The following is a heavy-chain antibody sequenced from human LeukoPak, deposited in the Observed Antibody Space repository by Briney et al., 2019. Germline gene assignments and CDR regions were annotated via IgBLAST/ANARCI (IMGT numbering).Heavy chain of an antibody. D-gene: IGHD5-12*01. CDR3: ARRIVATAGSDY. Sequence: GGTLRLSCAASGFTFSSYSMNWVRQAPGKGLEWVSSISSSSSYIYYADSVKGRFTISRDNAKNSLYLQMNSLRAEDTAVYYCARRIVATAGSDYWGQGTLVTVSS. J-gene: IGHJ4*02. CDR2: ISSSSSYI. CDR1: GFTFSSYS. V-gene: IGHV3-21*01.